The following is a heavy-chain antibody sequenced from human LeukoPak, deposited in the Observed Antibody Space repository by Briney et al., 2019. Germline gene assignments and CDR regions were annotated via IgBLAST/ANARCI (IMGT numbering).Heavy chain of an antibody. CDR1: GYTFTSYY. D-gene: IGHD6-19*01. CDR3: ARFGLGKHIEVAGIPFDI. Sequence: GASVKVSCKASGYTFTSYYMHWVRQAPGQGLEWMGIINPSGGSTSYAQKFQGRVTMTRDMSTSTVYMELSSLRSEDTAVYYCARFGLGKHIEVAGIPFDIWGQGTMVTVSS. J-gene: IGHJ3*02. V-gene: IGHV1-46*01. CDR2: INPSGGST.